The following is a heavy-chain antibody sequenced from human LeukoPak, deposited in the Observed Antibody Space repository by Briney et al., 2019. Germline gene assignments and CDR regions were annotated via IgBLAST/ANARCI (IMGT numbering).Heavy chain of an antibody. J-gene: IGHJ4*02. V-gene: IGHV1-46*01. D-gene: IGHD5-12*01. CDR1: GYAFTSYC. CDR3: AKGSHSGYDTFDY. CDR2: INPSGGST. Sequence: ASVKVSCKASGYAFTSYCMHWVRQAPGQGLEWMGIINPSGGSTSYAQKFQGRVTMTKDTSTSTVYMELSSLRSEDTAVYYCAKGSHSGYDTFDYWGQGTLVTVSS.